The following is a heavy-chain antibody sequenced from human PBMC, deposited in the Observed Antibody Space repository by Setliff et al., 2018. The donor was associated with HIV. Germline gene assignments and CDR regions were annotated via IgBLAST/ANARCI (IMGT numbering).Heavy chain of an antibody. V-gene: IGHV1-46*01. CDR3: ARGARDNWFDP. CDR2: INPGGGST. CDR1: GYTFTSYH. J-gene: IGHJ5*02. D-gene: IGHD6-6*01. Sequence: GASVKVSCKASGYTFTSYHMHWVRQAPGQGLEWMGIINPGGGSTSYAQKFQGRVTITTDESTSTAYMELSSLRSEDTAVYYCARGARDNWFDPWGQGTLVTVSS.